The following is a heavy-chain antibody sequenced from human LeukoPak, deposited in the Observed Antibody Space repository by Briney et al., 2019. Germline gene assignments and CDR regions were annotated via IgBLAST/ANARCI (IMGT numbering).Heavy chain of an antibody. CDR3: ARRSRDGYFLDS. CDR1: GGSMSGYY. CDR2: TFSSGAT. J-gene: IGHJ4*02. V-gene: IGHV4-4*09. Sequence: KPSETLSLTCIVSGGSMSGYYWGWIRRPPGKGLEWIGHTFSSGATTYNPSLKSRVTISVDTSRSQFSLNLSSVTAADTAVYYCARRSRDGYFLDSWGQGTLVTVSS. D-gene: IGHD5-24*01.